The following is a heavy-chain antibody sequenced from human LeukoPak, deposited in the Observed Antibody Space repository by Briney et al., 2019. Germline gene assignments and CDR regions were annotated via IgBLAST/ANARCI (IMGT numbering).Heavy chain of an antibody. CDR3: AKDGRYSSSWYDY. J-gene: IGHJ4*02. D-gene: IGHD6-13*01. CDR1: GFTFSSYA. CDR2: ISGSGGST. V-gene: IGHV3-23*01. Sequence: PGGSLRLSCAVSGFTFSSYAMCWVRQAPGKGLEWVSAISGSGGSTYYADSVKGRFTISRDNSKNTLYLQMNSLRAEDTAVYYCAKDGRYSSSWYDYWGQGTLVTVSS.